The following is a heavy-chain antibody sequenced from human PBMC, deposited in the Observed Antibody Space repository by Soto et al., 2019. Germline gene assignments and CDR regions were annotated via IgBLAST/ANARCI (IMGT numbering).Heavy chain of an antibody. CDR3: ATEQNYYDSSGYFRSQWYFDY. CDR1: GYTLTELS. V-gene: IGHV1-24*01. CDR2: FDPEDGET. J-gene: IGHJ4*02. D-gene: IGHD3-22*01. Sequence: GASVKVSCKVSGYTLTELSMHWVRQAPGKGLEWMGGFDPEDGETIYAQKFQGRVTMTEDTSTDTAYMELSSLRSEDTAVYYCATEQNYYDSSGYFRSQWYFDYWGQGTLVTVSS.